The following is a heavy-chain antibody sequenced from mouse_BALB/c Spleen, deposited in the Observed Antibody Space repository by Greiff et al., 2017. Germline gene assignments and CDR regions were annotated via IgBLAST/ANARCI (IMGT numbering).Heavy chain of an antibody. D-gene: IGHD2-4*01. CDR3: ASYDYDEEHYAMDY. CDR1: GFSLTSYG. Sequence: VQLQESGPGLVAPSQSLSITCTVSGFSLTSYGVHWVRQPPGKGLEWLGVLWAGGSTNYNSALMSRLSISKDNSKSQVFLKMNSLQTDDTAMYYCASYDYDEEHYAMDYWGQGTSVTVSS. J-gene: IGHJ4*01. V-gene: IGHV2-9*02. CDR2: LWAGGST.